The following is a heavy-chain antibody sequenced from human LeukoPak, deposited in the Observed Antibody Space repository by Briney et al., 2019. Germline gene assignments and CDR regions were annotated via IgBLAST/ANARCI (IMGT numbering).Heavy chain of an antibody. V-gene: IGHV3-74*01. CDR3: AREDIVATINY. D-gene: IGHD5-12*01. J-gene: IGHJ4*02. CDR1: GFTFSSYW. CDR2: INTDGSST. Sequence: PGGSLRLSCAASGFTFSSYWMHWVRQAPGKGLVWVSRINTDGSSTSYADSVKGRFTISRDNAKNSLYLQMNSLRAEDTAVYYCAREDIVATINYWGQGTLVTVSS.